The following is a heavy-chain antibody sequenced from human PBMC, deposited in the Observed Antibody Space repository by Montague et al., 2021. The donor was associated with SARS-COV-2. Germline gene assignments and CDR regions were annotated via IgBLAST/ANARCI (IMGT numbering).Heavy chain of an antibody. CDR2: VNQSGTT. CDR1: GGSFSNYY. Sequence: SETLSLTCAISGGSFSNYYWSWIRQPPGKGLEWIGEVNQSGTTIYNPSVKSGVTISEDTSKNQFYLRLNSVTAADTAVYYCARGGRPVVVPGAGPARGDFDIWGQGTMVIVSS. J-gene: IGHJ3*02. CDR3: ARGGRPVVVPGAGPARGDFDI. D-gene: IGHD2-21*01. V-gene: IGHV4-34*01.